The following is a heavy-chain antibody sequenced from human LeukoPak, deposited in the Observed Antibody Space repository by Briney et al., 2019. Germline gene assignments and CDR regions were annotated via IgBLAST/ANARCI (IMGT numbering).Heavy chain of an antibody. CDR2: IYHSGST. V-gene: IGHV4-38-2*01. Sequence: SETLSLTCAVSGYSISSGYYWGWIRQPPGKGLEWIGSIYHSGSTYYNPSLKSRVTISVDTSKNQFSLKLSSVTAADTAVYYCARAPDMFRGVSLEFDPWGQGTLVTVSS. CDR3: ARAPDMFRGVSLEFDP. J-gene: IGHJ5*02. CDR1: GYSISSGYY. D-gene: IGHD3-10*01.